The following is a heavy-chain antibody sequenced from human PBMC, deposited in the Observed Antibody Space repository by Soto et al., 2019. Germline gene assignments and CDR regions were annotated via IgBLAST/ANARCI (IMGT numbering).Heavy chain of an antibody. J-gene: IGHJ5*02. CDR3: ARDLAPLWNYVGLAPSAQHWFDP. CDR2: ITPSSGST. D-gene: IGHD1-7*01. V-gene: IGHV1-46*02. Sequence: QVQLVQSGAEVRKPGASVKVSCKASGYTFNNYFMHWVRQAPAQGLEWMGVITPSSGSTTYAQRFQGSLPTTRDTSTSMVSMERRSLRSEATAVYFCARDLAPLWNYVGLAPSAQHWFDPGGQGALVTVPS. CDR1: GYTFNNYF.